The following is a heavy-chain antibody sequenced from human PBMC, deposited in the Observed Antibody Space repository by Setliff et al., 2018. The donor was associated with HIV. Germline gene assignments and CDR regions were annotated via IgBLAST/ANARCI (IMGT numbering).Heavy chain of an antibody. CDR3: ARSGSGWYEGGFYFDY. V-gene: IGHV3-48*03. CDR1: GFTFSSYE. Sequence: PGGSLRLSCAASGFTFSSYEMDWVRQTQGGGRDWVAYISHSGSAIYYADSVKGRFTISRDNAKRTLYLRMNSLGAEDTAVYYCARSGSGWYEGGFYFDYWGQGTLVTVSS. J-gene: IGHJ4*02. CDR2: ISHSGSAI. D-gene: IGHD6-19*01.